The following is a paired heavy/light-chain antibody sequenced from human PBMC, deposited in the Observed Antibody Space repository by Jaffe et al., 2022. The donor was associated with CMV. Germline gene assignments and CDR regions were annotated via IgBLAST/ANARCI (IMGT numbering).Heavy chain of an antibody. CDR3: ARGTYSDSWSNFRYHYNYLSV. V-gene: IGHV1-69*09. Sequence: QVQLEQSGAEVRKPGSSVKVSCKTSGGTFSSYAVTWVRQAPGQGLEWMGRIIPKLDIPTYAQKFQGRVTITADKGTNTVYMDLTSLTSDDTAVYYCARGTYSDSWSNFRYHYNYLSVWGKGTTVIVSS. D-gene: IGHD6-13*01. CDR1: GGTFSSYA. CDR2: IIPKLDIP. J-gene: IGHJ6*04.
Light chain of an antibody. CDR1: QSVNNN. J-gene: IGKJ2*01. Sequence: EIVMTQSPATLSVSPGERATLSCRASQSVNNNLAWYQQKPGQPPRLLIYGASTRATGVPVRFSGSGSGTEFTLTISSLQSEDSAVYYCQQYDYRPQHTFGPGSKLEI. CDR3: QQYDYRPQHT. V-gene: IGKV3-15*01. CDR2: GAS.